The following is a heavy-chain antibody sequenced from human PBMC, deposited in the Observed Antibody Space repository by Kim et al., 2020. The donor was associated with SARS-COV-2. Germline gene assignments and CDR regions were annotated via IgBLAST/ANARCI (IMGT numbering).Heavy chain of an antibody. Sequence: GGSLRLSCAASGFTFSSYEMNWVRQAPGEGLEWVSYISSSGNTIYYADSVRGRFTISRDNAKNSLYLQMNSHSAEDTAVYYCARDPRPRTTGTTRHDAV. CDR1: GFTFSSYE. CDR2: ISSSGNTI. V-gene: IGHV3-48*03. CDR3: ARDPRPRTTGTTRHDAV. D-gene: IGHD1-1*01. J-gene: IGHJ3*01.